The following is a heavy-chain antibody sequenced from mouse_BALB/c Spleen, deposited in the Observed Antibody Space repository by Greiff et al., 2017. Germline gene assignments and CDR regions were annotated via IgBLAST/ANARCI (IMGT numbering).Heavy chain of an antibody. J-gene: IGHJ1*01. CDR3: ARDITTVVARYFDV. CDR2: ISSGGSYT. CDR1: GFTFSSYA. D-gene: IGHD1-1*01. V-gene: IGHV5-9-4*01. Sequence: EVQRVESGGGLVKPGGSLKLSCAASGFTFSSYAMSWVRQSPEKRLEWVAEISSGGSYTYYPDTVTGRFTISRDNAKNTLYLEMSSLRSEDTAMYYCARDITTVVARYFDVWGAGTTVTVSS.